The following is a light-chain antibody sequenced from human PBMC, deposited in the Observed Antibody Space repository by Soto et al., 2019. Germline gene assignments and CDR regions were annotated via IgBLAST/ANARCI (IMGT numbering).Light chain of an antibody. CDR1: QRVGAN. CDR2: HAS. CDR3: QQYDSWPRT. Sequence: EIVMTQSPASLSVSPGETATLSCRASQRVGANLAWYQQKPGQAPRLLIYHASTRAPGVPARFSGSGSGTDFTLIIRSLQSEDIAFFYCQQYDSWPRTFGQGTKVEIK. J-gene: IGKJ1*01. V-gene: IGKV3-15*01.